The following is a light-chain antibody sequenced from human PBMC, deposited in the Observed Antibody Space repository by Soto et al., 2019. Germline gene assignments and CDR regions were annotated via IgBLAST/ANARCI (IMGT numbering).Light chain of an antibody. J-gene: IGKJ4*01. CDR3: QQVKTYPRT. Sequence: DINLTQSPSFLSASVGDRVTITCRPSQAVPNNMAWYQQKPGKPPKLLIYEESTLHSGVPSRFSGRKSGTQFTLTIDGLQPEDFATYYCQQVKTYPRTFGGGTKV. CDR2: EES. V-gene: IGKV1-9*01. CDR1: QAVPNN.